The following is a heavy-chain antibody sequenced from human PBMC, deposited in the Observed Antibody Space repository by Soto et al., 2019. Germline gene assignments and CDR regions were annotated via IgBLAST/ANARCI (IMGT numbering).Heavy chain of an antibody. J-gene: IGHJ5*02. Sequence: QVQLQESGPGLVKPSETLSLTCTVSGGSVSSGSYYWSWIRQPPGKGLEWIGYIYYSGSTNYNPSLKSRVPISVDTSKNQFSLKLSSVTAADTAVYYCARGPMYSSSWYDHNWFDPWGQGTLVTVSS. CDR2: IYYSGST. V-gene: IGHV4-61*01. CDR3: ARGPMYSSSWYDHNWFDP. D-gene: IGHD6-13*01. CDR1: GGSVSSGSYY.